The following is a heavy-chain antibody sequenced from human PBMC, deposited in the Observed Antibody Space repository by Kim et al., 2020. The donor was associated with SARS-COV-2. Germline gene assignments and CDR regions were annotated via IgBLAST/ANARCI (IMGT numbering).Heavy chain of an antibody. D-gene: IGHD3-10*01. V-gene: IGHV4-59*13. CDR1: GGSISSYY. CDR3: ARAGESGWFRVISGMDV. CDR2: IYYSGST. Sequence: SETLSLTCTVSGGSISSYYWSWIRQPPGKGLEWIGYIYYSGSTNYNPSLKSRVTISVDTSKNQLSLKLSSVTAADTAVYYCARAGESGWFRVISGMDVWGQGTTVTVSS. J-gene: IGHJ6*02.